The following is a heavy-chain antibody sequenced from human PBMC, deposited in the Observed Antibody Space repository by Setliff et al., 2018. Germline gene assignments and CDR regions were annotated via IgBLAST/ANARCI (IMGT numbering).Heavy chain of an antibody. J-gene: IGHJ4*02. Sequence: SETLSLTCAVYGASFSGTYCSWIRQSPGKGLEWIGEINHTGSPNWIGESNHGGSTSYHPSLKSRLTMSVDTSKNQFSLKLTSVTAADTAVYYCRLWSHDYHNDYWGQGTLVTVSS. V-gene: IGHV4-34*03. CDR3: RLWSHDYHNDY. D-gene: IGHD3-16*01. CDR2: GSPNWIGESNHGGST. CDR1: GASFSGTY.